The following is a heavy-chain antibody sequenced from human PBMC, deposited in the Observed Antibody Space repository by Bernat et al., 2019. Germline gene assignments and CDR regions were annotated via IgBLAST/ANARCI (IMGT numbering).Heavy chain of an antibody. V-gene: IGHV1-8*01. CDR3: ARGRVSVRRPKYSSSWYGLVY. Sequence: QVQLVQSGAEVKKPGASVKVSCKASGYTFTSYDINWVRQATGQGLEWMGWMNPNSGNTGNAQKFQCRVTMTRNTSISTAYMELGSLRSEDTAVYYCARGRVSVRRPKYSSSWYGLVYWGQGTLVTVSS. D-gene: IGHD6-13*01. CDR2: MNPNSGNT. CDR1: GYTFTSYD. J-gene: IGHJ4*02.